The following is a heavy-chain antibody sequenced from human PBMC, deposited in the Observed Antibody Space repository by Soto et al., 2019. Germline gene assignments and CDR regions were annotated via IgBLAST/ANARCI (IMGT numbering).Heavy chain of an antibody. J-gene: IGHJ4*02. V-gene: IGHV3-33*01. Sequence: QVQLVESGGGVVQPGRSLRLSCAASGFTFSSYGMHWVRQAPGKGLEWVAVIWYDGSNKYYADSVKGRFTISRDNSKNTLYLQMHSMRAEDTAVYYCARLNDSSGIDYWGQGTLVTVSS. CDR1: GFTFSSYG. D-gene: IGHD3-22*01. CDR2: IWYDGSNK. CDR3: ARLNDSSGIDY.